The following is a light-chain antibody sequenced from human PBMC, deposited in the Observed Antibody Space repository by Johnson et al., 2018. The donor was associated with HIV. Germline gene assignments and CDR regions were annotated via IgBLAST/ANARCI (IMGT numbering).Light chain of an antibody. V-gene: IGLV1-51*01. CDR3: GTWDSSLSVYV. J-gene: IGLJ1*01. CDR2: DNN. CDR1: SSNVGSSF. Sequence: QPVLTKPPSVSAAPGQKVTISCSGSSSNVGSSFVSWYRQVPGTAPKLLIYDNNKRPSGIPGRFSGSKSGPSATLGITGLQTGDEADYYCGTWDSSLSVYVFGTGTKVTVL.